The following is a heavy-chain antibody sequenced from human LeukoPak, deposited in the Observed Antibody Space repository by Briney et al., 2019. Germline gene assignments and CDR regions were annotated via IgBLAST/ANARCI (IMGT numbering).Heavy chain of an antibody. CDR3: ARGPEKSGYNSTLYYYNYYMDV. V-gene: IGHV1-69*05. CDR1: GGTFSSYA. J-gene: IGHJ6*03. CDR2: IIPIFGTA. Sequence: ASVKVSCKASGGTFSSYAISWVRQAPGQGLEWMGGIIPIFGTANYAQKFQGRVTITTDESTSTAYMELSSLRSEDTAVYSCARGPEKSGYNSTLYYYNYYMDVGGKGTTVTAS. D-gene: IGHD3-3*01.